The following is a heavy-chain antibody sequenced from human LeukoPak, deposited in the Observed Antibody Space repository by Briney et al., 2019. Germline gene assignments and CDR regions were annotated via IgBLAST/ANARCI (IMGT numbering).Heavy chain of an antibody. D-gene: IGHD3-10*01. CDR3: ARFPLEYVSGSYLTVSHKHPYFDY. CDR1: GYTFTGYY. J-gene: IGHJ4*02. V-gene: IGHV1-2*02. Sequence: GASVKVSCKASGYTFTGYYMHWVRQAPGQGLEWMGWINPNSGGTNYAQKFQGRVTMTRDTSISTAYMELSRLRSDDTAVYYCARFPLEYVSGSYLTVSHKHPYFDYWGQGTLVTVSS. CDR2: INPNSGGT.